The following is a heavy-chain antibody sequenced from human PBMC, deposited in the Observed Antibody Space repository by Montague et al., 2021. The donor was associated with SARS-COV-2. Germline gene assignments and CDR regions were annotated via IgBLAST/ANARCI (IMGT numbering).Heavy chain of an antibody. CDR1: GGSISSYY. Sequence: SETLSLTCTVSGGSISSYYWSWIRQPPGKGLEWIGYIYYSGSTNYNPSLKSRVTISVDTSKNQFSLKLSSVTAADTAVYYCAGSYYDFWSGFIQYYYMDVWGKGTTVTVSS. CDR2: IYYSGST. CDR3: AGSYYDFWSGFIQYYYMDV. V-gene: IGHV4-59*01. J-gene: IGHJ6*03. D-gene: IGHD3-3*01.